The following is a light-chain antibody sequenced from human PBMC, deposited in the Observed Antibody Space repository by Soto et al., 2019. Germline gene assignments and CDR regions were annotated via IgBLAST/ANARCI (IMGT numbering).Light chain of an antibody. CDR3: QQSYSVHRT. J-gene: IGKJ1*01. CDR2: AAS. CDR1: QSINRY. V-gene: IGKV1-39*01. Sequence: DIQMTQSPSSLSASVGDRVTITCRPSQSINRYLNWYQQKQGTAPKVLIYAASNLQSGVPSRFSGSGSETEFTLTISSLQPEDSATYYCQQSYSVHRTFGQGTEVDVK.